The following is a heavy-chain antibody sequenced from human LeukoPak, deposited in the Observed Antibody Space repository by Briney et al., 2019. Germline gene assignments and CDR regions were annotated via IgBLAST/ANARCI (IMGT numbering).Heavy chain of an antibody. V-gene: IGHV1-69*13. D-gene: IGHD2-21*02. CDR1: GDTFSSYA. Sequence: ASVKVSCKASGDTFSSYAISWVRQAPGQGLEWMGGIIPIFGTANYAQKFQGRVTITADESTSTAYMELSSLRSEDTAVYYCARNYCGGDCYSLVNGYFDYWGQGTLVTVSS. J-gene: IGHJ4*02. CDR2: IIPIFGTA. CDR3: ARNYCGGDCYSLVNGYFDY.